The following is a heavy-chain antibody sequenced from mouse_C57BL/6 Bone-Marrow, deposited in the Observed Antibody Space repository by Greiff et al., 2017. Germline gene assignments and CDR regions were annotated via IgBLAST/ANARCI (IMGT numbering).Heavy chain of an antibody. D-gene: IGHD1-1*01. Sequence: VQLQQPGAELVKPGASVKMSCKASGYTFTSYWITWVKQRPGQGLEWIGDIYPGSGSTNYNEKFKSKATLTVDTSSSTAYMQLSSLTSEDSAVYYCARKGDITTVVAHFDYWGQGTTLTVSS. CDR1: GYTFTSYW. J-gene: IGHJ2*01. CDR2: IYPGSGST. CDR3: ARKGDITTVVAHFDY. V-gene: IGHV1-55*01.